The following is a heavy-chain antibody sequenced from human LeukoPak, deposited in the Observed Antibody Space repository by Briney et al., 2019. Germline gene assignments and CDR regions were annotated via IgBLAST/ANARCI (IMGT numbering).Heavy chain of an antibody. J-gene: IGHJ4*02. V-gene: IGHV4-38-2*01. CDR1: GYIITSGYY. CDR2: IYHSGST. Sequence: SETLSLTCAVSGYIITSGYYWGWIRQPPGKGLEWIGSIYHSGSTYYNPSLKIRVTISVDTSKNQFSLKLSSVTAADTAVYYCARLYLRDHCSSTSCYGLYFDYWGQGTLVTVSS. D-gene: IGHD2-2*01. CDR3: ARLYLRDHCSSTSCYGLYFDY.